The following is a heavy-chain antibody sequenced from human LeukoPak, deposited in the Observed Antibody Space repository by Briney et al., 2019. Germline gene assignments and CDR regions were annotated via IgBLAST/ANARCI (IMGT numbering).Heavy chain of an antibody. Sequence: ASLKVSCKASGYTFTSYDINWVRQATGQGLEWMGWMNPNSGNTGYAQKFQGRVTMTRNTSISTAYMELSSLRSEDTAVYYCARTGLGNYYYYYMDVWGKGTTVTVSS. D-gene: IGHD1-14*01. CDR2: MNPNSGNT. J-gene: IGHJ6*03. CDR1: GYTFTSYD. CDR3: ARTGLGNYYYYYMDV. V-gene: IGHV1-8*01.